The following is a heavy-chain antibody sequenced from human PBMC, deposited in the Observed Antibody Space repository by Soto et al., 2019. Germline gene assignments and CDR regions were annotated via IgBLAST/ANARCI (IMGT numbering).Heavy chain of an antibody. CDR2: IYYSGST. V-gene: IGHV4-39*01. CDR1: AGFISSSSYF. D-gene: IGHD3-22*01. J-gene: IGHJ4*02. CDR3: ARHLGGYDIGGFYPRAIDF. Sequence: QLQLQESGPGLVKPSETLSLTCTVSAGFISSSSYFWGWIRQPPGKGLEWIGTIYYSGSTYKNPSLKSRVTISVDTSQNQFSLKLSSVTAADTAVYYCARHLGGYDIGGFYPRAIDFWGQGTLVTVSS.